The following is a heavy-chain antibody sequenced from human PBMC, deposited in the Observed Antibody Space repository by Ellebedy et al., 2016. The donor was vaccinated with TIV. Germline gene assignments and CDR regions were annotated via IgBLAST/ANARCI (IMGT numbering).Heavy chain of an antibody. V-gene: IGHV4-59*13. CDR2: LTHTGRT. J-gene: IGHJ4*02. D-gene: IGHD2-2*01. CDR1: GGCFNSYY. Sequence: SETLSLXCTVSGGCFNSYYWTWIRQPPGKGLEWVGHLTHTGRTNYNPSLQSRVAISLDSPKTQFSLELNSVTAADTAVYFCARSCSPSCWECLEYWGQGVLVTVSS. CDR3: ARSCSPSCWECLEY.